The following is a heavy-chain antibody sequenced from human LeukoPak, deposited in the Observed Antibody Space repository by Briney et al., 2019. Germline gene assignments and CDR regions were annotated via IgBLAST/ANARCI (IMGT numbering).Heavy chain of an antibody. Sequence: SETLSLTCTVSGGSISSGSYYWSWIRQPAEKGREWIGRIYTSGSTNYNPSLESRVTISIDTSKNQFSLKLSSVTAADTAVYYCARATKWSGGDYWGQGTLVTVSS. CDR3: ARATKWSGGDY. D-gene: IGHD3-10*02. J-gene: IGHJ4*02. V-gene: IGHV4-61*02. CDR2: IYTSGST. CDR1: GGSISSGSYY.